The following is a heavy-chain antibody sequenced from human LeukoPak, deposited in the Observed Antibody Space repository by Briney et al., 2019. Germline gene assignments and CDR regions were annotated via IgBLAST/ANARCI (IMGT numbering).Heavy chain of an antibody. J-gene: IGHJ4*02. CDR2: ISTSGTA. D-gene: IGHD2-2*01. V-gene: IGHV3-23*01. CDR1: GLTFSIYA. Sequence: GGSLRLSCAASGLTFSIYAMAWVRQAPGKGLEWVSAISTSGTAYSADSVKGRFTISRDNSENTLYLQMNSLRAEDTAVYYCTRHDPAKYFDYWGQGTLVTVSS. CDR3: TRHDPAKYFDY.